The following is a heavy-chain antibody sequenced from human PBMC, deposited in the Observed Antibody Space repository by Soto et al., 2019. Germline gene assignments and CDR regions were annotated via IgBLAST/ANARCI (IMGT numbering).Heavy chain of an antibody. CDR3: ARDTGNSFDY. V-gene: IGHV1-18*01. CDR2: SSPHNGNT. Sequence: HVQLVQSGGELKKPGASVQVSYNTSGYTFNTYFITWVRQAPGQGLEWMGWSSPHNGNTNYAEKFQGRVTMTADTITKTAYMELRNLRIDDTAVYYCARDTGNSFDYWGQGTPVTVSS. J-gene: IGHJ4*02. CDR1: GYTFNTYF.